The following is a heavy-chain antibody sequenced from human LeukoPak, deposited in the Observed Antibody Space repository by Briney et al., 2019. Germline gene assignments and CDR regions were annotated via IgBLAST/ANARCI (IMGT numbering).Heavy chain of an antibody. CDR2: LYYGVST. J-gene: IGHJ4*02. CDR3: ARGRQNYGDYPY. V-gene: IGHV3-53*01. Sequence: PGGSLRLSCVVSGFTVSGDYISWFRQAPGKGLEWVSVLYYGVSTFYKDSAKGRFTTSGDNFNNTVYLQMNSLRAEDTAVYYCARGRQNYGDYPYWGQGTLVTVSS. D-gene: IGHD4-17*01. CDR1: GFTVSGDY.